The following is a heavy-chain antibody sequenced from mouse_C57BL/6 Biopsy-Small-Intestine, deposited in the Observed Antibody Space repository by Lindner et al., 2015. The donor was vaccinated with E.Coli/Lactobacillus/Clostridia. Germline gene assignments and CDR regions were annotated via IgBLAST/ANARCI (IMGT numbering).Heavy chain of an antibody. J-gene: IGHJ2*01. Sequence: VQLQESGAELVRPGASVTLSCEASGYTFSDYEMHWVKQTPVHGLEWIGAIEPETGGTAYSQKFKGKATLTADTSSNTAYMQLSSLTSEDSAVYFCARGTRLDYWGQGTTLTVSS. D-gene: IGHD3-3*01. CDR3: ARGTRLDY. CDR2: IEPETGGT. V-gene: IGHV1-15*01. CDR1: GYTFSDYE.